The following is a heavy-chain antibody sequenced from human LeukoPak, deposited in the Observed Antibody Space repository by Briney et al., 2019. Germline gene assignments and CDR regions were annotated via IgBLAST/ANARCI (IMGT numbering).Heavy chain of an antibody. V-gene: IGHV4-39*01. Sequence: SETLSLTCTVSGGSISSSSYYWGWIRQPPGKGLEWIGSIYYSGSTYYNPSLKSRVTISVDTSKSQFSLKLSSVTAADTAVYYCARHSSIVGSFDPWGQGTLVTVSS. CDR1: GGSISSSSYY. J-gene: IGHJ5*02. CDR2: IYYSGST. CDR3: ARHSSIVGSFDP. D-gene: IGHD1-26*01.